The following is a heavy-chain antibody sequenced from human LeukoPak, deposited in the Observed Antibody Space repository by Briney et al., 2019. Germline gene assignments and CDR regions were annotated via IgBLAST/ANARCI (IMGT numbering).Heavy chain of an antibody. D-gene: IGHD5-18*01. CDR3: AKDRLTYDTAMAWF. Sequence: GGSLRLSCAASGFTSSSFAMSWVRQAPGKGLEWVSAISGNSENAYFADSVKGRFTISRDNSKNTLYLQVTSLRVEDTAVYYCAKDRLTYDTAMAWFWGQGTLVTVSS. V-gene: IGHV3-23*01. J-gene: IGHJ4*02. CDR2: ISGNSENA. CDR1: GFTSSSFA.